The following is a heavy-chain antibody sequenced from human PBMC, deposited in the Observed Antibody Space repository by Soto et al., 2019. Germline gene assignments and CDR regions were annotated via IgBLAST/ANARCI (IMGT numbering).Heavy chain of an antibody. Sequence: QVQLQESGPGLVKPSETLSLTCTVSGGSISSYYWSWIRQPPGKGLEWIGYIYYSGSTNYNPSLKSRVTISVDTSKNQFSLKLSSVTAADTAVYYCARDGRVEMATDRHFDYWGQGTLVTVSS. J-gene: IGHJ4*02. CDR2: IYYSGST. CDR1: GGSISSYY. CDR3: ARDGRVEMATDRHFDY. D-gene: IGHD5-12*01. V-gene: IGHV4-59*01.